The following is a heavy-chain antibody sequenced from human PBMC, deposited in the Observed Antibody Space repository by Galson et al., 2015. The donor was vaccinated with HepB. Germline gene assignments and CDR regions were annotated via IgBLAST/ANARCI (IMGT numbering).Heavy chain of an antibody. CDR3: ARDGRYRAAAGTGEYYYYYMDV. V-gene: IGHV3-30-3*01. CDR1: GFTFSSYA. CDR2: ISYDGSNK. D-gene: IGHD6-13*01. J-gene: IGHJ6*03. Sequence: SLRLSCAASGFTFSSYAMHWVRQAPGKGLEWVAVISYDGSNKYYADSVEGRFTISRDNSKNTLYLQMNSLRAEDTAVYYCARDGRYRAAAGTGEYYYYYMDVWGKGTTVTVSS.